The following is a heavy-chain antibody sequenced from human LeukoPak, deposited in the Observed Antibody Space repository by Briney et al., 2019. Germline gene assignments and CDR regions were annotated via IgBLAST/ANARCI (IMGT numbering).Heavy chain of an antibody. V-gene: IGHV3-30*03. Sequence: GGSLRLSCAASGFTFSSYGMHWVRQAPGKGLEWVAVISYDGSNKYYADSVKGRFTISRDNSKNTLYLQMNSLRAEDTAVYYCARGSIAVAVAYNWGQGTLVTVSS. J-gene: IGHJ4*02. CDR1: GFTFSSYG. CDR3: ARGSIAVAVAYN. D-gene: IGHD6-19*01. CDR2: ISYDGSNK.